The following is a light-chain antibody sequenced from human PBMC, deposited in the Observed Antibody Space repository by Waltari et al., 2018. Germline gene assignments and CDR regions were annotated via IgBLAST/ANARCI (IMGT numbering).Light chain of an antibody. Sequence: QSALTQPASVSGSPGQSITISCSGTDSDVGAYDFASWYQQHPGKAPHLIIYEVSNRPSGISNRFSASKSGNTASLTISGLQAEDEADDYCSSYTTSSAPGVFGTGTRVTVL. CDR3: SSYTTSSAPGV. V-gene: IGLV2-14*01. J-gene: IGLJ1*01. CDR2: EVS. CDR1: DSDVGAYDF.